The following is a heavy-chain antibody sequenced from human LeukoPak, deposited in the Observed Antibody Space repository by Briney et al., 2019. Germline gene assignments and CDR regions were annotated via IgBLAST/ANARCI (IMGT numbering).Heavy chain of an antibody. CDR2: INQDGSEK. J-gene: IGHJ4*02. V-gene: IGHV3-7*05. CDR1: GLSFNTYW. CDR3: GRGPGYRSDY. Sequence: GGSLRLSCAASGLSFNTYWMTWVRQAPGKGLEWVANINQDGSEKNYVGSVKGRFTISRDSPKKSLYLQMNSLRAEDTAVYYCGRGPGYRSDYWGQGTLVTVSS. D-gene: IGHD5-12*01.